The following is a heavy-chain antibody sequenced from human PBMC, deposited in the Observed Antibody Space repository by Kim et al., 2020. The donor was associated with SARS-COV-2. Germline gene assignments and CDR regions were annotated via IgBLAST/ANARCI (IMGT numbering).Heavy chain of an antibody. J-gene: IGHJ4*02. V-gene: IGHV4-39*01. CDR2: IYYSGST. CDR1: GGSISSTSYY. CDR3: ARHAYVDTAKTFDY. Sequence: SETLSLTCTVSGGSISSTSYYWGWIRQPPGKGLEWIGSIYYSGSTYYNPSLKGRVTISVDTSENQFSLKLSSVTAADTAVYYCARHAYVDTAKTFDYWGQGTLVTVSS. D-gene: IGHD5-18*01.